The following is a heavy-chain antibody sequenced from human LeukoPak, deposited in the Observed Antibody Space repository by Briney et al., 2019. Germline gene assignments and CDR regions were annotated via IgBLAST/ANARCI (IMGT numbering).Heavy chain of an antibody. D-gene: IGHD2-15*01. CDR2: VNPSGGST. Sequence: ASVKVSFKASGYTFTSYYVHWVRQAPGQGLEWMAIVNPSGGSTSYAQKFQGRVTMTRDMSTSTLYMELSSLRSEDTAVYYCAREGRFCRGGSCYERYYFDYWGQGTLVTVSS. CDR1: GYTFTSYY. CDR3: AREGRFCRGGSCYERYYFDY. V-gene: IGHV1-46*01. J-gene: IGHJ4*02.